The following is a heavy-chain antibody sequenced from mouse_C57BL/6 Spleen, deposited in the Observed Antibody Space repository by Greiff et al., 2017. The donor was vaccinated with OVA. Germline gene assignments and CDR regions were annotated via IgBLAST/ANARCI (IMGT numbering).Heavy chain of an antibody. CDR1: GYTFTDYE. D-gene: IGHD2-5*01. CDR2: IDPETGGT. Sequence: VQLQQSGAELVRPGASVTLSCKASGYTFTDYEMHWVKQTPVHGLEWIGAIDPETGGTAYHQKFKGKAILTADKSSSTAYMELRSLTSEDSAVYYCTRAYYSNYDRYWGQGTTLTVSS. V-gene: IGHV1-15*01. J-gene: IGHJ2*01. CDR3: TRAYYSNYDRY.